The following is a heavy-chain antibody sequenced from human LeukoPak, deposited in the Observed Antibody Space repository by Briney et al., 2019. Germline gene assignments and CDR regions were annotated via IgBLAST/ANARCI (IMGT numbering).Heavy chain of an antibody. CDR3: ARHKGASLFRGIIFDY. CDR2: ISVDGSNK. V-gene: IGHV3-30-3*01. D-gene: IGHD3-10*01. CDR1: GFTFSSYA. J-gene: IGHJ4*02. Sequence: PGRSLRLSCAASGFTFSSYAMHWVRQAPGKGLEWVAVISVDGSNKYYADSVKGRFTISRDNSKNTLCLQMDSLKADDTTVYYCARHKGASLFRGIIFDYWGQGTLVTVSS.